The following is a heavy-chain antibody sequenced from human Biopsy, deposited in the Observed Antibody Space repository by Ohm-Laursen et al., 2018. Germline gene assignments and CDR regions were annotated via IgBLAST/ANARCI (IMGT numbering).Heavy chain of an antibody. Sequence: ASVKVSCKASGYTFTTYGISWVRQAPGQGLEWMGWMNPNSGNTGYAQKFQGRVTMTRNTSISTAYMELSSLTSVDTAVYYCARDFNYDGGGSFNFDYWGQGTLVTVSS. V-gene: IGHV1-8*02. CDR1: GYTFTTYG. CDR3: ARDFNYDGGGSFNFDY. J-gene: IGHJ4*02. CDR2: MNPNSGNT. D-gene: IGHD3-22*01.